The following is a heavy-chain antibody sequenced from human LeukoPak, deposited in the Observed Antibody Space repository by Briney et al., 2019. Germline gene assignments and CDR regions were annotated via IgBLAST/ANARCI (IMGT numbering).Heavy chain of an antibody. CDR2: IVVGSGNT. V-gene: IGHV1-58*02. CDR3: AAWGSNGDFDY. CDR1: GFTFTSSA. Sequence: SVKVSFKASGFTFTSSAMQWVRQARGQRLEWIGWIVVGSGNTNYAQKFQERVTITRDMSTSTAYMELSRLRSEDTAVYYCAAWGSNGDFDYWGQGALVTVSS. D-gene: IGHD4-11*01. J-gene: IGHJ4*02.